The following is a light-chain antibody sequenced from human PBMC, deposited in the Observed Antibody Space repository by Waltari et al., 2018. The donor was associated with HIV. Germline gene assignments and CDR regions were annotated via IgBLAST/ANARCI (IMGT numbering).Light chain of an antibody. V-gene: IGLV3-25*03. CDR1: ALPKQY. CDR2: KDR. J-gene: IGLJ3*02. CDR3: ESADSSLWE. Sequence: SYELTQPPSVSVSPGQTARITCSGDALPKQYAYWYQQKAGQAPVLVIYKDRERPSGIPERFSGSSSGTTVTLTISGVQAEDEADYYCESADSSLWEFGGGTKLTVL.